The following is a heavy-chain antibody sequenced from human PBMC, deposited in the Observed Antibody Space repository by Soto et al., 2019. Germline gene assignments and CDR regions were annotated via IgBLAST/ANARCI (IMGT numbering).Heavy chain of an antibody. CDR2: IIPIFGTA. CDR3: ARARITMVRGNNYYYYYGMDV. D-gene: IGHD3-10*01. CDR1: GGTFSSYA. Sequence: ASVKVSCKASGGTFSSYAISWVRQAPGQGLEWMGGIIPIFGTANYAQKFQGRVTITADKSTSTAYMELSSLRSEDTAVYYCARARITMVRGNNYYYYYGMDVWGQGTTVTVS. V-gene: IGHV1-69*06. J-gene: IGHJ6*02.